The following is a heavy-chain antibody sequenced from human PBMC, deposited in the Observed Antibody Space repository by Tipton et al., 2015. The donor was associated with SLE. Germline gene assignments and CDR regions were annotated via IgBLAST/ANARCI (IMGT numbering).Heavy chain of an antibody. Sequence: GSLRLSCAASGFTFNKYWMSWVRQAPGKGLEWIGNINKDGSEENYVDSVKGRFSISRDNAKNSLYLQMNSLRDDDTAIYYCARDITMFGVVNRNYFHYMDVWGNGTTATVSS. CDR1: GFTFNKYW. CDR2: INKDGSEE. CDR3: ARDITMFGVVNRNYFHYMDV. J-gene: IGHJ6*03. D-gene: IGHD3-3*01. V-gene: IGHV3-7*01.